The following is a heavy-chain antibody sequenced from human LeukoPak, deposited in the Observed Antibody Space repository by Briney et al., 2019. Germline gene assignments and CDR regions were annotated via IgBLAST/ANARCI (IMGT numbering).Heavy chain of an antibody. V-gene: IGHV4-38-2*02. CDR2: IFHSGST. J-gene: IGHJ4*02. Sequence: ASETLSLTCTVSGYSISSGYYWAWIRQPPGKGLEWIGSIFHSGSTYYNPSLRSRVTIIIDTSKNQFSLKLSSVTAADTAVYYCVSLGGTEGVWGQGTLVTVSS. CDR3: VSLGGTEGV. CDR1: GYSISSGYY. D-gene: IGHD6-19*01.